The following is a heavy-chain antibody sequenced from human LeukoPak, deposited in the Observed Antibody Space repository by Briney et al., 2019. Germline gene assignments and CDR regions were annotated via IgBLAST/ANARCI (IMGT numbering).Heavy chain of an antibody. CDR2: IGGSGGRT. J-gene: IGHJ4*02. CDR3: VRDTGVSAYNDY. Sequence: GGSLRLSCAASGFTFSSYTMNWVRQAPGKGLEWVSAIGGSGGRTDYADAVKGRFTISRDNSRNTLYLQMTSLRAEDTAVYYCVRDTGVSAYNDYWGQGTLVTVSS. D-gene: IGHD2-8*02. V-gene: IGHV3-23*01. CDR1: GFTFSSYT.